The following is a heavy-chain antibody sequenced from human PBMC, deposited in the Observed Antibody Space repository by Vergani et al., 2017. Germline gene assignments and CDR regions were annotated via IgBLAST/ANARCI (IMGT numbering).Heavy chain of an antibody. V-gene: IGHV3-48*01. CDR1: GFTFSSYS. CDR2: ISSSSSTI. CDR3: AKDLKGGYSSSSSGDAFDI. J-gene: IGHJ3*02. Sequence: EVQLVESGGGLVQPGGSLRLSCAASGFTFSSYSMNWVRPAPGQGLEWGSYISSSSSTIYYADSVKGRFTISRDNAKNSRSLQMNSLRAEDTAVYYCAKDLKGGYSSSSSGDAFDIWGQGTMVTVSS. D-gene: IGHD6-13*01.